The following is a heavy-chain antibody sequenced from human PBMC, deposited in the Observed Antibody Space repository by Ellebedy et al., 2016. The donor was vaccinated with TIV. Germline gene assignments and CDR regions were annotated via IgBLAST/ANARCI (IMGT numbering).Heavy chain of an antibody. CDR2: INIDGGST. CDR3: AKLGFDILTGSGGMDV. D-gene: IGHD3-9*01. V-gene: IGHV3-74*01. CDR1: GFTFSSFW. J-gene: IGHJ6*02. Sequence: GGSLRLSCAASGFTFSSFWMHWFRQTPGKGLVWVSRINIDGGSTTYADFVRGRFTISRENAKNTLYLQMNSLGVGDTAIYYCAKLGFDILTGSGGMDVWGQGTTVTVSS.